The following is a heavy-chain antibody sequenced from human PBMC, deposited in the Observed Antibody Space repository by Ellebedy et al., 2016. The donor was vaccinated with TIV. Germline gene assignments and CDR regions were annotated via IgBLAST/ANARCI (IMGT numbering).Heavy chain of an antibody. CDR2: LYYSGST. J-gene: IGHJ3*02. Sequence: SETLSLXCSVSGGSVIRNGHYCTWIRQPPGKGLEWIGGLYYSGSTWYNPSLKSRVTISVDTSKNLFSLRLRSVTAADTAVYYCATSAAIDAFDIWGQGTMVTVSS. D-gene: IGHD6-25*01. CDR1: GGSVIRNGHY. V-gene: IGHV4-39*02. CDR3: ATSAAIDAFDI.